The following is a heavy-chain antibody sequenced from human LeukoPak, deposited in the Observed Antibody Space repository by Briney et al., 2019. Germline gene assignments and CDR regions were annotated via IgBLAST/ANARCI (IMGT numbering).Heavy chain of an antibody. V-gene: IGHV3-64*01. CDR3: ARDLVDYGADY. CDR1: GFTFSSYG. J-gene: IGHJ4*02. CDR2: ISSNGGST. Sequence: PGGTLRLSCAASGFTFSSYGMSWVRQAPGKGLEWVSAISSNGGSTYYANSVKGRFTISRDNSKNTLYLQMGSLRAEDMAVYYCARDLVDYGADYWGQGTLVTVSS. D-gene: IGHD4-17*01.